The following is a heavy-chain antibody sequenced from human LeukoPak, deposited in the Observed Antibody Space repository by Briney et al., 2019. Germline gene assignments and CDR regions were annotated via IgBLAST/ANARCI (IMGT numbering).Heavy chain of an antibody. Sequence: SETLSLTCTVSGGFISSYYWSWLRQPPGKGLGWIGYIYYSGSTNYNPSLKSRVTISVDTSKNQFSLKLSSVTAADTAVYYLATAFGYYDSSDRYYYGMDVWGQGTTVTVSS. CDR2: IYYSGST. J-gene: IGHJ6*02. V-gene: IGHV4-59*01. D-gene: IGHD3-22*01. CDR1: GGFISSYY. CDR3: ATAFGYYDSSDRYYYGMDV.